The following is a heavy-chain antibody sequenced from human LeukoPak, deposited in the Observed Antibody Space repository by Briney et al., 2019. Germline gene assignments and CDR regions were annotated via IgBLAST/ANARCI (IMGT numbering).Heavy chain of an antibody. CDR1: GGSISSYY. Sequence: PSETLSLTCTVSGGSISSYYWSWIRQPPGKGLEWIGYIYYSGSTNYNPSLKSRVTISVDTSKNQFSLKLSSVTAADTAVYYCARHMGSSGNYYYYYYYGMDVWGQGTTVTVSS. CDR2: IYYSGST. CDR3: ARHMGSSGNYYYYYYYGMDV. V-gene: IGHV4-59*08. D-gene: IGHD3-22*01. J-gene: IGHJ6*02.